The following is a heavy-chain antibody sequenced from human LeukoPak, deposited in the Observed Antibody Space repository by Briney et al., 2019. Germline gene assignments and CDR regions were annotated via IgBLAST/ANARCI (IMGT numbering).Heavy chain of an antibody. CDR3: ARGQGYCSGGSCYLNYYYYYGMDV. CDR2: MNPNSGNT. V-gene: IGHV1-8*01. CDR1: GYTFTSYD. D-gene: IGHD2-15*01. J-gene: IGHJ6*02. Sequence: GASVKVSCKASGYTFTSYDINWVRQATGQGLEWMGWMNPNSGNTGYAQKFQGRVTMTRNTSISTAYMELSSLRSEDTAVYYCARGQGYCSGGSCYLNYYYYYGMDVWGQGTTVTVSS.